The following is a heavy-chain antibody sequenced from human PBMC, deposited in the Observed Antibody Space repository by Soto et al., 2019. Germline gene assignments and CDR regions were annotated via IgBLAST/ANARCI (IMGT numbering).Heavy chain of an antibody. J-gene: IGHJ4*02. CDR1: GYTFTSYG. D-gene: IGHD2-8*02. V-gene: IGHV1-18*04. CDR2: ISAYNGNT. CDR3: GRVPRGTTGPYFDY. Sequence: ASVKVSCKASGYTFTSYGISWVRQAPGQGLEWMGWISAYNGNTNYAQKLQGRVTMTADTSTSTAYMELRSLRSDDTAVYYCGRVPRGTTGPYFDYWGQGTLVTVSS.